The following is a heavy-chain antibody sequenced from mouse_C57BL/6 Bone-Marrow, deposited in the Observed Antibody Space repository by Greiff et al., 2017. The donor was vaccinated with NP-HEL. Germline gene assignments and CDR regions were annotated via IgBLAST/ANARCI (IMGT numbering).Heavy chain of an antibody. CDR2: IYPGSGNT. J-gene: IGHJ3*01. CDR3: ARYYGSSYESWFAY. V-gene: IGHV1-66*01. Sequence: QVQLKQSGPELVKPGASVKISCKASGYSFTSYYIHWVKQRPGQGLEWIGWIYPGSGNTKYNEKFKGKATLTADTSSSTAYMQLSSLTSEDSAVYYCARYYGSSYESWFAYWGQGTLVTVSA. D-gene: IGHD1-1*01. CDR1: GYSFTSYY.